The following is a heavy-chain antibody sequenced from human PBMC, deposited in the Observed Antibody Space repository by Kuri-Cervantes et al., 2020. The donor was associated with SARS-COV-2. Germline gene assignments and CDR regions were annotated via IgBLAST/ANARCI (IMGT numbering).Heavy chain of an antibody. D-gene: IGHD3-22*01. CDR3: ARRGPEPIASSGYIYYFDY. V-gene: IGHV5-51*01. CDR1: GYSFTSYW. CDR2: IYPGDSDT. Sequence: KVSCKGPGYSFTSYWIGWVRQMPGKGLEWMGIIYPGDSDTRYSPSFQGQVTISADKSISTAYLQWSSLKASDTAMYYCARRGPEPIASSGYIYYFDYWGQGNLVTVSS. J-gene: IGHJ4*02.